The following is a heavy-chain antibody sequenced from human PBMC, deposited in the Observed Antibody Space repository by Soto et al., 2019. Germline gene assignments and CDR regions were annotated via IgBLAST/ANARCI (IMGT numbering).Heavy chain of an antibody. CDR1: GGTFSSYP. V-gene: IGHV1-69*02. CDR2: ITPILGIA. J-gene: IGHJ5*02. CDR3: ASQESS. Sequence: QVQLVQSGAEVKKPGSSVKVSCRASGGTFSSYPINWVRQAPGQGIEWMGRITPILGIANYAQKFQGRVTITADKSTSTASMELSSLRSEDTAVYYCASQESSWGQGTLVTVSS. D-gene: IGHD3-10*01.